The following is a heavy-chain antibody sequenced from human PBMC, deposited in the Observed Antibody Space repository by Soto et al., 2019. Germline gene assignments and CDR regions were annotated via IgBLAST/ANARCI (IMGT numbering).Heavy chain of an antibody. D-gene: IGHD2-21*02. V-gene: IGHV4-59*01. CDR2: MYNTGST. J-gene: IGHJ6*02. CDR3: ARDLWGYCGTDCYPLDV. Sequence: SETLSLTSTVYGGSISGYYWSWIRQPPGKGLEWIGYMYNTGSTVYNPSFKSRVTISVDTSKNQFSLKLNSVTAADTAVYYCARDLWGYCGTDCYPLDVWGQGTTVT. CDR1: GGSISGYY.